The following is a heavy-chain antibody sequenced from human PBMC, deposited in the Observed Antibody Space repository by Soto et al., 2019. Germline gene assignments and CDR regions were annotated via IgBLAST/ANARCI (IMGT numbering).Heavy chain of an antibody. CDR3: ARRHSSSSAFDP. CDR2: IDPSDSYT. D-gene: IGHD6-13*01. V-gene: IGHV5-10-1*01. J-gene: IGHJ5*02. Sequence: PVQSLKISCKGSGYSFTSYWISWVRQMPGKGLEWMGRIDPSDSYTNYSPSSQGHVTISADKSISTAYLQWSSLKASDTAMYYCARRHSSSSAFDPWGQGTLVTVSS. CDR1: GYSFTSYW.